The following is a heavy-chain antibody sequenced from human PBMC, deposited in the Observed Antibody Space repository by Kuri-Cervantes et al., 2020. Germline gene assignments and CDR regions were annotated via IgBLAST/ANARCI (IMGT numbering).Heavy chain of an antibody. CDR1: GGSISSGGYS. J-gene: IGHJ6*02. CDR3: ARDQGSSTLWYYYGMDV. D-gene: IGHD6-6*01. V-gene: IGHV4-30-2*01. Sequence: SETLSLTCAVSGGSISSGGYSWSWIRQPPGKGLEWIGYIYHSGSTNYNPSLKSRVTISVDTSKNQFSLKLSSVTAADTAVYYCARDQGSSTLWYYYGMDVWGQGTTVTVSS. CDR2: IYHSGST.